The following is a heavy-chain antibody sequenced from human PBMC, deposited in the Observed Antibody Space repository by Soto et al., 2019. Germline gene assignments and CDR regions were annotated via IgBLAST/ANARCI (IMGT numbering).Heavy chain of an antibody. J-gene: IGHJ4*02. V-gene: IGHV3-30-3*01. CDR1: GFTFSSYA. CDR2: TSYDGSNK. D-gene: IGHD5-12*01. CDR3: ARPGDIVASILDY. Sequence: QVQLVESGGGVVQPGRSLRLSCAASGFTFSSYAMHWVRQAPGKGLEWVAVTSYDGSNKYYADSVQGRSTISRDNTKNTLFLQMNSLRAEDTAVYYCARPGDIVASILDYWGQGTLVTVSS.